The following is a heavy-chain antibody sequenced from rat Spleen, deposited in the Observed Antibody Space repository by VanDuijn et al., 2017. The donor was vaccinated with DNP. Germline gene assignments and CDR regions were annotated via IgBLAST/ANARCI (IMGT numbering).Heavy chain of an antibody. J-gene: IGHJ4*01. CDR1: GFTFSNYG. Sequence: EVQLVESGGGLVQPGRSLRLSCAASGFTFSNYGMHWIRQAPTKGLEWVASISYDGSSIYYGDSVKGRFTISRDNAESSLYLQMDSLRSEDTATYFCTTWIHAWGQGTSVTVSS. CDR2: ISYDGSSI. D-gene: IGHD2-2*01. V-gene: IGHV5-19*01. CDR3: TTWIHA.